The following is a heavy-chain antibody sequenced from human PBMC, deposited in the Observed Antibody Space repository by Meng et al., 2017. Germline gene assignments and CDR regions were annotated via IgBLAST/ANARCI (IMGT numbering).Heavy chain of an antibody. CDR3: ARETYYDFWSGYGHFDY. D-gene: IGHD3-3*01. J-gene: IGHJ4*02. CDR1: GYTFTSYG. V-gene: IGHV1-18*01. CDR2: ISAYNGNT. Sequence: QVQLVQAGGEVKKPGVSVKASCKASGYTFTSYGISWVRQAPGQGLEWMGWISAYNGNTNYAQKLQGRVTMTTDTSTSTAYMELRSLRSDDTAVYYCARETYYDFWSGYGHFDYWGQGTLVTVSS.